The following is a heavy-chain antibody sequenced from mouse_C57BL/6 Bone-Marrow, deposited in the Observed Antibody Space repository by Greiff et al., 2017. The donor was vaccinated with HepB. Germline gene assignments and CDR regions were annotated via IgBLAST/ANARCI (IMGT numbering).Heavy chain of an antibody. V-gene: IGHV5-4*03. CDR2: ISDGGSYT. Sequence: EVMLVESGGGLVKPGGSLKLSCAASGFTFSSYAMSWVRQTPEKRLEWVATISDGGSYTYYPDNVKGRFTISRDNAKNNLYLQMRHLKSEDTAMYYCASDRGYYYGSIWYFDVWGTGTTVTVSS. J-gene: IGHJ1*03. CDR1: GFTFSSYA. CDR3: ASDRGYYYGSIWYFDV. D-gene: IGHD1-1*01.